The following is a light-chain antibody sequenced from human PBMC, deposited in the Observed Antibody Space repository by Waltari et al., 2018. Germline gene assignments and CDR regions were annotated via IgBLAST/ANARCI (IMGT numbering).Light chain of an antibody. CDR3: GTWDSSLSAGV. V-gene: IGLV1-51*01. CDR1: SSNIGNNY. Sequence: QSVLTQPPSVSAAPGQKVTISCPVSSSNIGNNYVSWYQHLPGTAPKLLIYDNNKRPSGIPDRFSGSKSGTSATLGITGLQTGDEADYYCGTWDSSLSAGVFGGGTKLTVL. CDR2: DNN. J-gene: IGLJ2*01.